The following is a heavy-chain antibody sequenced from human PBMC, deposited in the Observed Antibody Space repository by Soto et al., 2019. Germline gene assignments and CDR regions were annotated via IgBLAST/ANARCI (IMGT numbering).Heavy chain of an antibody. CDR2: INSDGTSP. J-gene: IGHJ6*03. D-gene: IGHD5-18*01. V-gene: IGHV3-74*01. CDR1: GFTFTGYW. CDR3: ARVRPGYSYGGITLYSYYMAL. Sequence: EEQLVESGGGLVQPGGSLRLSCAASGFTFTGYWMRWVRQAPGKGLVWVSMINSDGTSPSYADSVKGRFTISRANAKHPLYLQMNSLWAEDSAVYYCARVRPGYSYGGITLYSYYMALWGKGTTVTVSS.